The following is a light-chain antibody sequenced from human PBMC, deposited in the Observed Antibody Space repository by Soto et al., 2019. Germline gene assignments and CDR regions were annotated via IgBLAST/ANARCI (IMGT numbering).Light chain of an antibody. CDR2: TAS. CDR3: QQLNSFPLT. J-gene: IGKJ4*01. CDR1: QGISSY. V-gene: IGKV1-9*01. Sequence: GDRVTITCRASQGISSYLAWYQQKPGEAPKLLISTASTLQSGVPSRFSGSGSGTEFTLTISSLQPEDFATYYCQQLNSFPLTFGGGTKVEIK.